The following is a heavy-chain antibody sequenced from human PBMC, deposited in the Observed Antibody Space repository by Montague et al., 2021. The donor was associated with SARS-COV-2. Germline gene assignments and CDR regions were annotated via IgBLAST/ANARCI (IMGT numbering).Heavy chain of an antibody. J-gene: IGHJ5*02. V-gene: IGHV4-38-2*02. CDR1: GYSISSGYY. Sequence: SETLSLTCSVTGYSISSGYYWGWIRQSPGRGLEWIGSIYYSGSTYYNPSLKSRVTISVDTSKNQFSLKLSSVTAADTAVYYCARKEMKYSSIWSTGGNWFDPWGQGTLVTVSS. CDR2: IYYSGST. CDR3: ARKEMKYSSIWSTGGNWFDP. D-gene: IGHD6-13*01.